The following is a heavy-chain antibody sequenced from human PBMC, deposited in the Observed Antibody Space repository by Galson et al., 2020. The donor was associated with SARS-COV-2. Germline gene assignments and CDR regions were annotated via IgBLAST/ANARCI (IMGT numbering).Heavy chain of an antibody. J-gene: IGHJ5*02. D-gene: IGHD6-19*01. CDR1: GFTFSSYW. CDR3: ARFPTSGWLGWFDP. CDR2: IKQDGSEK. Sequence: GGSLRLSCAASGFTFSSYWMSWVRQAPGKGLEWVANIKQDGSEKYYVDSVKGRFTISRDNAKNSLYLQMNSLRAEDTAVYYCARFPTSGWLGWFDPWGQGTLVTVSS. V-gene: IGHV3-7*01.